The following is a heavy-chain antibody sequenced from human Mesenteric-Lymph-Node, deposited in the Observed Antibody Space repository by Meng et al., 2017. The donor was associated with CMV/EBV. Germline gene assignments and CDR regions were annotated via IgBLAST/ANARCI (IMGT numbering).Heavy chain of an antibody. D-gene: IGHD6-13*01. J-gene: IGHJ4*02. CDR3: AKESSSSWYFDY. CDR1: GFSFSDYG. CDR2: ISGSGGST. Sequence: GGSLRLSCAASGFSFSDYGMSWVRQAPGKGLEWVSAISGSGGSTYYADSVKGRFTISRDNSKNTLYLQMNSLRAEDTAVYYCAKESSSSWYFDYWGQGTLVTVSS. V-gene: IGHV3-23*01.